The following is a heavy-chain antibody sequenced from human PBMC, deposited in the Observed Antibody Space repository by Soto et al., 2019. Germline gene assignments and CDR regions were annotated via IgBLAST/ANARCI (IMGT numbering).Heavy chain of an antibody. CDR3: ARDHESGFREAYYFDY. Sequence: PGGSLRLSCAASGFTFSDYYMSWIRQAPGKGLEWVSYISSSGSTIYYADSVKGRFTISRDNAKNSLYLQMNSLRAEDTAVYYCARDHESGFREAYYFDYWGQGTLVTVSS. CDR2: ISSSGSTI. D-gene: IGHD3-10*01. CDR1: GFTFSDYY. J-gene: IGHJ4*02. V-gene: IGHV3-11*01.